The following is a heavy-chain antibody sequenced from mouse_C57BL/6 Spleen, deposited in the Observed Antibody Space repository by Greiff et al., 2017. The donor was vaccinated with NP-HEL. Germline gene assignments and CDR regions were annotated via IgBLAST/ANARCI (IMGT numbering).Heavy chain of an antibody. Sequence: EVRLVESEGGLVQPGSSIKLSCTASGFTFSDYYMAWVRQVPEKGLEWVANINYDGSSTYYLDSLKSRFIISRDNAKNILYLQMSSLKSEDTATYYCARQEVGHFDYWGQGTTLTVSS. CDR2: INYDGSST. CDR1: GFTFSDYY. CDR3: ARQEVGHFDY. D-gene: IGHD1-1*02. J-gene: IGHJ2*01. V-gene: IGHV5-16*01.